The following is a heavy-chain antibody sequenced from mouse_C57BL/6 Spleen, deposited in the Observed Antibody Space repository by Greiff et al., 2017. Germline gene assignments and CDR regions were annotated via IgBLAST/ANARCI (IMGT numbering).Heavy chain of an antibody. V-gene: IGHV1-81*01. CDR1: GYTFTSYG. D-gene: IGHD2-14*01. CDR3: AREGYTTGPSYYYAMDY. J-gene: IGHJ4*01. Sequence: VKLMESGAELARPGASVKLSCKASGYTFTSYGISWVKQRPGQGLEWIGEIYPRSGNTYYNEKFKGKATLTADKSSSTAYMELRSLTSEDSAVYFCAREGYTTGPSYYYAMDYWGQGTSVTVSS. CDR2: IYPRSGNT.